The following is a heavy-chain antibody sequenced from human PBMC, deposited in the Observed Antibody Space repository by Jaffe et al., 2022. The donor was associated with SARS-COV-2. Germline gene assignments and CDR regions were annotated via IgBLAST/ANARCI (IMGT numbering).Heavy chain of an antibody. J-gene: IGHJ4*02. CDR3: TSPILG. Sequence: EVQLVESGGGLVQPGGSLRLSCAASGFTFSSSWMHWVRQAPGKGLVWVSRISSDGSITFYADSVKGRFTISRDNAKNTLYLQMNSLRVEDTAVYYCTSPILGWGQGTLVTVSS. CDR2: ISSDGSIT. V-gene: IGHV3-74*01. CDR1: GFTFSSSW. D-gene: IGHD3-9*01.